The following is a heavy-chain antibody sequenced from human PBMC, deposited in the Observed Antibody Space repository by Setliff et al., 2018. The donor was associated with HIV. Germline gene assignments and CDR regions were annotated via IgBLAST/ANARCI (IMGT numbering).Heavy chain of an antibody. D-gene: IGHD3-22*01. CDR3: ARGRSFDSSGYYYMYYYYYMDV. J-gene: IGHJ6*03. CDR2: IYTSGST. V-gene: IGHV4-4*08. Sequence: SCTVSGGSISSFYWSWIRQPPGKGLEWIGYIYTSGSTNYNPSLKSRVTISVDTSKNQFSLKLSSVTAADTAVYYCARGRSFDSSGYYYMYYYYYMDVWGKGTTVTVSS. CDR1: GGSISSFY.